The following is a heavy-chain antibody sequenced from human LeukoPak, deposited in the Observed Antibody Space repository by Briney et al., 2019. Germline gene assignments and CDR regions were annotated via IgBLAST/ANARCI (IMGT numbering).Heavy chain of an antibody. CDR1: GGSFSGYY. V-gene: IGHV4-34*01. CDR2: INHSGST. J-gene: IGHJ3*02. Sequence: SETLSLTCGVYGGSFSGYYWSWIRQPPGKGLEWIGEINHSGSTNYNASLKSRVTISVDTSKNQFSLKLSSVTAADTAVYYCARGPRKDAFDIWGQGTMVTVSS. CDR3: ARGPRKDAFDI.